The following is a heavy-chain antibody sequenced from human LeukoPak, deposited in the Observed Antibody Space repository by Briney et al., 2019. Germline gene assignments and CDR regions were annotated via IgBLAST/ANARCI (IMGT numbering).Heavy chain of an antibody. CDR2: ISGSGGST. D-gene: IGHD3-22*01. CDR1: GFTFSSYA. V-gene: IGHV3-21*01. Sequence: GGSLRLSCAASGFTFSSYAMHWVRQAPGKGLEWVSAISGSGGSTYYADSVKGRFTTSRDNAKNSLYLQMNSLRAEDTAVYYCARGDYYDSSGHNFDYWGQGTLVTVSS. CDR3: ARGDYYDSSGHNFDY. J-gene: IGHJ4*02.